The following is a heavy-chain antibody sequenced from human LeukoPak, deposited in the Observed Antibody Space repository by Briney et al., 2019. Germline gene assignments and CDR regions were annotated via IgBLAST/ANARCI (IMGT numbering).Heavy chain of an antibody. Sequence: SQTLSLTCTVSGGSISSGDYYWSWIRQPPGKGLEWIGYIYYSGSTYYNPSLKSRVTISVDTSKNQFSLKLSSVTAADTAVYYCARGAGAGWNAYCGGDRYPTSFDYWGQGTLVTVSS. CDR2: IYYSGST. D-gene: IGHD2-21*02. J-gene: IGHJ4*02. CDR3: ARGAGAGWNAYCGGDRYPTSFDY. V-gene: IGHV4-30-4*01. CDR1: GGSISSGDYY.